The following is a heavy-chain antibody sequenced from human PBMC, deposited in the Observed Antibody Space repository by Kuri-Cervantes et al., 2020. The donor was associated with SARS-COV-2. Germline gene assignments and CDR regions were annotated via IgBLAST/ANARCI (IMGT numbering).Heavy chain of an antibody. D-gene: IGHD1-26*01. Sequence: ASVKVSCKASGYTFTSYYMHWVRQAPGQGLEWMGIVNPSGGSTSYAQKFQGRVTMTRDTSTTTVYMELSSLRSEDTAVYYCARGGSYYLDEYYFDYCGQGTLVTVSS. CDR1: GYTFTSYY. J-gene: IGHJ4*02. V-gene: IGHV1-46*01. CDR2: VNPSGGST. CDR3: ARGGSYYLDEYYFDY.